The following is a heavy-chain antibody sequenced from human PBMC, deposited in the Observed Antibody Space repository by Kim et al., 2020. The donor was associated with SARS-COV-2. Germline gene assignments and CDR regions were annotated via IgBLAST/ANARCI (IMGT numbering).Heavy chain of an antibody. Sequence: SETLSLTCTVSGGAITTDHWSWIRQPPGKGLEWIGRFSYSGTSNYNPSLRSRVTISVDTSKNHLSLKLASVPAADTAVYYCSAYLPGPAGRGYWGPG. CDR1: GGAITTDH. D-gene: IGHD2-21*01. V-gene: IGHV4-59*01. CDR3: SAYLPGPAGRGY. CDR2: FSYSGTS. J-gene: IGHJ1*01.